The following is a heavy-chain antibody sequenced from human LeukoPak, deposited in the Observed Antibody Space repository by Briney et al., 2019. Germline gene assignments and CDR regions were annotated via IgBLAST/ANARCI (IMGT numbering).Heavy chain of an antibody. V-gene: IGHV3-21*01. Sequence: GGSLRLSCSASGFTFSDSTMNWVRQASGKGLEWVASINSAGSTTHYADSVKGRLTISRDNAKNSLYLQLNSLRAEDTAVYYCVRGDTRDYWGQGTLITVSS. CDR1: GFTFSDST. CDR2: INSAGSTT. J-gene: IGHJ4*02. D-gene: IGHD3-16*01. CDR3: VRGDTRDY.